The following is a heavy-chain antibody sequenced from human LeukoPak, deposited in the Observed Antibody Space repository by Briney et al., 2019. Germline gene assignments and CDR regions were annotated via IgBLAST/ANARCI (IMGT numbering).Heavy chain of an antibody. CDR3: ARHRPVTRQRYFDL. J-gene: IGHJ2*01. Sequence: PSETLSLTCTVSGGSISTYYWSWVRQPPGKGLEWIGYGYYSGSTDYIPSLKSRVTISVDTSKNQFSLKLSSVTAADTAVYYCARHRPVTRQRYFDLWGRGTLVTVSS. CDR2: GYYSGST. V-gene: IGHV4-59*08. CDR1: GGSISTYY. D-gene: IGHD4-11*01.